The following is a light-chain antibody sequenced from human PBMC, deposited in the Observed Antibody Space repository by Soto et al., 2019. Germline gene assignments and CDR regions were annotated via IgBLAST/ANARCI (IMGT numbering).Light chain of an antibody. Sequence: SALTQPPSASGSPGQSVTVSCTGTSTDVGAYNYVSWYQQHPGKVPKLMIYEVSKRPSGVPDRFSGSKSGNTASLTVSGLQAEDEADYYCSSYAGSNNLVVFGGGTKLTVL. CDR2: EVS. CDR3: SSYAGSNNLVV. J-gene: IGLJ2*01. V-gene: IGLV2-8*01. CDR1: STDVGAYNY.